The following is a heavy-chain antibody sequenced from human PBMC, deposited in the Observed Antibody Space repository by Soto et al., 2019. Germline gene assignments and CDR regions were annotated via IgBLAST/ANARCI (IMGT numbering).Heavy chain of an antibody. CDR3: AKDHYSGYDLYYYNYGLDV. CDR2: ISYDGSNK. D-gene: IGHD5-12*01. Sequence: SGGSLRLSCAASGFTFSSYGLHWVRQAPGKGLEWVALISYDGSNKYYADSVKGRFIISRDNFRNTLYLQMNSLRAEDTAVYFCAKDHYSGYDLYYYNYGLDVWGQGTTVTVSS. V-gene: IGHV3-30*18. CDR1: GFTFSSYG. J-gene: IGHJ6*02.